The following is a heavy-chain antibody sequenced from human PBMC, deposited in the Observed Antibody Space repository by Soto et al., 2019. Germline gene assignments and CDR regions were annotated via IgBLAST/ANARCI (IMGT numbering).Heavy chain of an antibody. J-gene: IGHJ4*02. V-gene: IGHV1-46*01. CDR3: ARVGAGYCSGGSCYLLAY. D-gene: IGHD2-15*01. CDR2: INPSGGST. Sequence: QVQLVQSGAEVKKPGASVKVSYKASGYTFTSYYMHWVRQAPGQGLEWMGIINPSGGSTSYAQKFQGRVTMTRDTSTSTVYMELSSLRSEDTAVYYCARVGAGYCSGGSCYLLAYWGQGTLVTVSS. CDR1: GYTFTSYY.